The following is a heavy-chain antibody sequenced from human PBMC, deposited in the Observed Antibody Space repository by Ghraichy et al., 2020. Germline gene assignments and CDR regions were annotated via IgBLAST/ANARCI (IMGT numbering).Heavy chain of an antibody. D-gene: IGHD6-19*01. J-gene: IGHJ5*02. V-gene: IGHV3-7*03. Sequence: GGSLRLSCAASGFTFSSYWMSWVRQAPGKGLEWVANIKQDGSEKYYVDSMKGRFTISRDNAKNSLYLQMNSLRAEDTAVYYCVGRYSSGWYGWFDPWGQGTLVTVSS. CDR3: VGRYSSGWYGWFDP. CDR2: IKQDGSEK. CDR1: GFTFSSYW.